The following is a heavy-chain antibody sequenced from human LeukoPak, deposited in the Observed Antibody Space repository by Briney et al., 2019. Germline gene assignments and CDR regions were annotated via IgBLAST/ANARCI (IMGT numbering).Heavy chain of an antibody. D-gene: IGHD2-15*01. CDR2: IWYDGSNK. V-gene: IGHV3-33*01. CDR3: ASDALVVVAAPPGASYFDY. Sequence: GRSLRLSCAASGFTFSSYGMHWVRQAPGKGLEWVAVIWYDGSNKYYADSVKGRFTISRDNSKNTLYLQMNSLRAEDTAVYYCASDALVVVAAPPGASYFDYWGQGTLVTVSS. J-gene: IGHJ4*02. CDR1: GFTFSSYG.